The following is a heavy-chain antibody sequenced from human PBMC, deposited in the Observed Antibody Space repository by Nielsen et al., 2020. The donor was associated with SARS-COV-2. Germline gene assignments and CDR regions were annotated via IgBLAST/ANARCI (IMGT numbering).Heavy chain of an antibody. CDR1: EFTVSTNY. V-gene: IGHV3-11*05. CDR2: ISSSSSYT. J-gene: IGHJ6*02. Sequence: GESLKISCAASEFTVSTNYMNWIRQAPGKGLEWVSYISSSSSYTYYADSVKGRFTISRDNSKNTVYFQMNSLRTEDTAVYYCARDLTLYGMDVWGQGTTVTVSS. CDR3: ARDLTLYGMDV.